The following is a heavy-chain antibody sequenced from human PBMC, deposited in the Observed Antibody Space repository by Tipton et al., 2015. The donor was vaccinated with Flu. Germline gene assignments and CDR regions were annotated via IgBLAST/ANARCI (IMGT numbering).Heavy chain of an antibody. CDR2: IYSSGIT. D-gene: IGHD3-10*01. Sequence: TLSLTCTVSGGSLSSFYWTWIRQPAGKGLEWIGRIYSSGITKYNPSLKSRVTMSVDTSKNQFSLSLSSVTAADTAVYYCARGSGSGTFVIFDCWGQGTLVA. J-gene: IGHJ4*02. CDR3: ARGSGSGTFVIFDC. CDR1: GGSLSSFY. V-gene: IGHV4-4*07.